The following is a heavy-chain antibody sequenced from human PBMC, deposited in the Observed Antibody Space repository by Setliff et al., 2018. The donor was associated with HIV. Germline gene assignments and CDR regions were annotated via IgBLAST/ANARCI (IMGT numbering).Heavy chain of an antibody. CDR2: IYTSGST. Sequence: PSETLSLTCTVSGGSISSYYWSWIRQPAGKGLEWIGRIYTSGSTYHSPSLESRVTISIDTSKNQFSLKLSSVTAADTAVYYCARLSGDYYYFDYWGQGTLVTVSS. CDR3: ARLSGDYYYFDY. J-gene: IGHJ4*02. D-gene: IGHD2-21*02. CDR1: GGSISSYY. V-gene: IGHV4-4*07.